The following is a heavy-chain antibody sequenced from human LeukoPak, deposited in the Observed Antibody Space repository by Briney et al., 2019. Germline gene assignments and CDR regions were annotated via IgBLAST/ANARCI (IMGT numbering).Heavy chain of an antibody. CDR2: IYTSGST. Sequence: SETLSLTCTVSGGSISSSSYYWSWIRQPAGKGLEWIGRIYTSGSTNYNPSLKSRVTISVDTSKNQFSLKLSSVTAADTAVYYCARGSGRCSSTSCYWWDNWFDPWGQGTLVTVSS. CDR1: GGSISSSSYY. D-gene: IGHD2-2*01. V-gene: IGHV4-61*02. J-gene: IGHJ5*02. CDR3: ARGSGRCSSTSCYWWDNWFDP.